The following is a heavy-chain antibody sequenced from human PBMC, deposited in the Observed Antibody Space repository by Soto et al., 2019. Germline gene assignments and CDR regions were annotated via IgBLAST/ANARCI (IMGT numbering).Heavy chain of an antibody. V-gene: IGHV3-74*01. CDR3: TRGPRSTSTGTGAF. J-gene: IGHJ4*02. CDR1: GFTFSMYW. D-gene: IGHD1-1*01. CDR2: INDDGIST. Sequence: GGSLRLSCAASGFTFSMYWMHWVRQVPGKGPEWVSRINDDGISTNYADSVKGRFTISRDNAKNTLYLQMNALRVEDTAVYYCTRGPRSTSTGTGAFWGQGTLVTVSS.